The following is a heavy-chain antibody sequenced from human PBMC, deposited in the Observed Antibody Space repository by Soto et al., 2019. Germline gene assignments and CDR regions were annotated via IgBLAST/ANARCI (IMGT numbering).Heavy chain of an antibody. CDR3: ARDGSDLAARTFDY. Sequence: RLQGRVTMTTDTSKSTAYMELRSLTSDDTAVYYCARDGSDLAARTFDYWGQGTLVTVSS. J-gene: IGHJ4*02. V-gene: IGHV1-18*01. D-gene: IGHD6-6*01.